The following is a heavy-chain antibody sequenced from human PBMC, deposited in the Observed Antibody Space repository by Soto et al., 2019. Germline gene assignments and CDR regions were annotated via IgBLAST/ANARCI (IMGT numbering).Heavy chain of an antibody. D-gene: IGHD2-15*01. Sequence: GGSLRLSCAASGFTFSDAWMSWVRQAPRKGLDWVGRIKSKSDGGTTEYAAPVRGRFTISRDDSKNTLYLQMNSLKTEDTAVYYCTTDLWRIAVVVGSTGYFNPWGQGTPVTVSS. J-gene: IGHJ5*02. CDR1: GFTFSDAW. CDR3: TTDLWRIAVVVGSTGYFNP. V-gene: IGHV3-15*01. CDR2: IKSKSDGGTT.